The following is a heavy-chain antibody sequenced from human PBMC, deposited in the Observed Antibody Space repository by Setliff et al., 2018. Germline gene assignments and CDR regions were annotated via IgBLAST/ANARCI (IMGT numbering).Heavy chain of an antibody. V-gene: IGHV4-34*01. D-gene: IGHD1-1*01. CDR3: ARTGTYRYFDY. CDR2: INHSGST. J-gene: IGHJ4*02. CDR1: GGSFTYYY. Sequence: SETLSLTCAASGGSFTYYYWTWIRQPPGKGLEWIGEINHSGSTKYNPSLKSRVTISVDTSKNQFSLRLTSVTAADTAVYYCARTGTYRYFDYWGQGALVTVSS.